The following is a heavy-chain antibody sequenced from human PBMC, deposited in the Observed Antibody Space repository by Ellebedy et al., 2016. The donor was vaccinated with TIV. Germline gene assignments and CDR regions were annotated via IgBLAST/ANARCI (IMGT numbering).Heavy chain of an antibody. Sequence: MPSETLSLTCIVSADSISRTNYFWGWIRQPPGKGLEWLGSLNYGWESYFDPSLRSRVTMSLDTSKNQFSLNLRSVTAADTAVYYCARDPALPRGRFDTWGQGTLVTVSS. CDR1: ADSISRTNYF. V-gene: IGHV4-39*07. CDR3: ARDPALPRGRFDT. CDR2: LNYGWES. J-gene: IGHJ5*02.